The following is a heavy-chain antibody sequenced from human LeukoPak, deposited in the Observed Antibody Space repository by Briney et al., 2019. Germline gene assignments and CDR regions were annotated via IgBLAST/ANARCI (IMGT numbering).Heavy chain of an antibody. J-gene: IGHJ3*01. Sequence: GASVNVSCKTSGYIFTTYGMSWVRQAPGQRLEWMGWVSAYTGQTHFAPKFQGRLTVTTDKSTTTGYMELRSLKFDDTAVYYCARDGWEVPRGDPLDFWGQGTMVTVSS. CDR2: VSAYTGQT. CDR1: GYIFTTYG. D-gene: IGHD1-26*01. V-gene: IGHV1-18*01. CDR3: ARDGWEVPRGDPLDF.